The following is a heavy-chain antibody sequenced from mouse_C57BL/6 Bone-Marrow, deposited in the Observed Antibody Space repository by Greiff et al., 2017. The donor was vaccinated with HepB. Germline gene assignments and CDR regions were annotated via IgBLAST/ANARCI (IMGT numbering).Heavy chain of an antibody. CDR1: GYTFTSYW. CDR2: IHPNSGST. V-gene: IGHV1-64*01. J-gene: IGHJ3*01. CDR3: ARKEGLSNPWFAY. D-gene: IGHD2-5*01. Sequence: QVQLQQPGAELVKPGASVKLSCKASGYTFTSYWMHWVKQRPGQGLEWIGKIHPNSGSTNYNEKFKSKATLTVDKSSSTDYMQLSSLTSEDSAVYYCARKEGLSNPWFAYWGQGTLVTVSA.